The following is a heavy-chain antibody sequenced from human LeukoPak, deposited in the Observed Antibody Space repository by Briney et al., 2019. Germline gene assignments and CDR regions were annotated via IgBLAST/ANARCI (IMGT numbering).Heavy chain of an antibody. Sequence: GASVKVSCKASEYTLTRYYLHWVRQAPGQGLEWMGIINPSGGNTNYAQKLQGRVTMTRDMSTSTVYMELRSLRSEDTAVYYCARGSAVVAGQASWFDPWGQGTLVTVSS. CDR1: EYTLTRYY. V-gene: IGHV1-46*01. D-gene: IGHD6-25*01. J-gene: IGHJ5*02. CDR3: ARGSAVVAGQASWFDP. CDR2: INPSGGNT.